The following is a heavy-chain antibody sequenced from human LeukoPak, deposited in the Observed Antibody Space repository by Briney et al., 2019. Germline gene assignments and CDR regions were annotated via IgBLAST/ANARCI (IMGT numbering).Heavy chain of an antibody. Sequence: SVKVSCKASGGTFSSYAISWVRQAPGQGLEWMGGIIPIFGTANYAQEFQGRVTITTDESTSTAYMELSSLRSEDTAVYYCAAGNSGYGGWYFDYWGQGTLVTVSS. J-gene: IGHJ4*02. CDR2: IIPIFGTA. D-gene: IGHD5-12*01. CDR1: GGTFSSYA. V-gene: IGHV1-69*05. CDR3: AAGNSGYGGWYFDY.